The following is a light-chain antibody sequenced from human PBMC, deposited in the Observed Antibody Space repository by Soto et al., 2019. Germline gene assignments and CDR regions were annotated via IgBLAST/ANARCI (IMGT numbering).Light chain of an antibody. CDR1: QGISSY. J-gene: IGKJ4*01. CDR3: LQLNSYPLT. Sequence: IQFTQAPSSLSASVGDRVTLSCRASQGISSYLAWYQQKPGKAPKLLIYAASTLHSGVPSRFSGSGSGTDFTLTISSLQPEDFATYYCLQLNSYPLTFGGGTKVDIK. V-gene: IGKV1-9*01. CDR2: AAS.